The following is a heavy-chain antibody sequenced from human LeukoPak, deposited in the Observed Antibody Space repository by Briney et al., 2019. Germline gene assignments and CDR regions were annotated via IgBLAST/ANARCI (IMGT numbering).Heavy chain of an antibody. CDR2: IYSGGST. Sequence: GGSLRLSCAASGFTVSSNYMSWVRQAPGKGLEWGSVIYSGGSTYYADSVKGRFTISRDNSKNTLYLQMNILRAEDTAVYYCARDPLRAPYRLTVTGDYWGQGTLVTVSS. D-gene: IGHD4-11*01. CDR3: ARDPLRAPYRLTVTGDY. CDR1: GFTVSSNY. J-gene: IGHJ4*02. V-gene: IGHV3-53*01.